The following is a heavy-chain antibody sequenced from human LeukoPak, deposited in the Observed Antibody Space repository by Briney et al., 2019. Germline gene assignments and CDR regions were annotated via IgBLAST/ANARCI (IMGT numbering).Heavy chain of an antibody. CDR3: ARSAGTH. CDR1: GFSVSSNY. CDR2: IYSGGST. J-gene: IGHJ1*01. D-gene: IGHD6-13*01. Sequence: GGSLRLSCAASGFSVSSNYMSWVRQAPGKGLEWVSVIYSGGSTYYADSVKGRFTISRDNSKNALYLQMNSLRVDDTGVYFCARSAGTHWGQGTLVTVSS. V-gene: IGHV3-53*01.